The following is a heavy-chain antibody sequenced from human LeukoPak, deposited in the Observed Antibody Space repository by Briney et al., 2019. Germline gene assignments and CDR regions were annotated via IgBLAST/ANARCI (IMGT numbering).Heavy chain of an antibody. CDR1: GGSISSGGYS. CDR3: ARQVSPDCSSTSCSWFDP. Sequence: PSQTLSLTCADSGGSISSGGYSWSWIRQPPGKGLEWIGYIYHSGSTYYNPSLKSRVTISVDSSKDQFSLKLSSVTAADTAVYYCARQVSPDCSSTSCSWFDPWGQGTLVTVSS. J-gene: IGHJ5*02. D-gene: IGHD2-2*01. CDR2: IYHSGST. V-gene: IGHV4-30-2*01.